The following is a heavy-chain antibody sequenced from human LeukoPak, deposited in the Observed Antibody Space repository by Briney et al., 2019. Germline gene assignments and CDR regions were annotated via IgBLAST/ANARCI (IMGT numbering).Heavy chain of an antibody. D-gene: IGHD1-14*01. V-gene: IGHV3-7*01. CDR1: GFTFSTYW. J-gene: IGHJ4*02. CDR3: ARDSFETDIDY. Sequence: PGGPLRLSCAVSGFTFSTYWMSWVRQAPGKGLEWVGIIKEDGSEKYYVDSMKGRFTISRDNAKNSLYLQMNSLRVEDTAVYYCARDSFETDIDYWGQGTLVTVSS. CDR2: IKEDGSEK.